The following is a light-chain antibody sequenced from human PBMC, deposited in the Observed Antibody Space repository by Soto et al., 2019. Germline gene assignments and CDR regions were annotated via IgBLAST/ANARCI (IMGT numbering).Light chain of an antibody. V-gene: IGLV2-8*01. CDR2: EVN. J-gene: IGLJ3*02. Sequence: QSALTQPPSASGSPGQSVTISCTGTSSDVGAYNYVSWYQQYPGKAPKLMIYEVNKRPSGVPDRFSGSKSGKTASLTVSGPRREVGDDYNSPSIAGSNIGVCGGGTKLTVL. CDR3: PSIAGSNIGV. CDR1: SSDVGAYNY.